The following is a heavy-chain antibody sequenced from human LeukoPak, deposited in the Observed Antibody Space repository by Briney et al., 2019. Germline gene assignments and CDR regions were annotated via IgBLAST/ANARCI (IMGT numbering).Heavy chain of an antibody. CDR2: IYSDGSTT. J-gene: IGHJ4*02. CDR3: AASGMGSSWYASDY. D-gene: IGHD6-13*01. CDR1: GFTFSTYW. Sequence: PGGSLILSCATSGFTFSTYWMHWVRQAPGKGLVWVSLIYSDGSTTSYADSVKGRFTISRDNAKNTMYLQMNSLRAEDTAVYYCAASGMGSSWYASDYWGQGTLVTVSS. V-gene: IGHV3-74*01.